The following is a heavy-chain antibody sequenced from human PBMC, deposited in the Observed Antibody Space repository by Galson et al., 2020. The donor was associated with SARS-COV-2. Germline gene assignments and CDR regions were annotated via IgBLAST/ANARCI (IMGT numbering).Heavy chain of an antibody. Sequence: SETLSLTFTVPGNSISSGSYYWSWIRPPAGKGLECIWHIHISGLTNYNPILKSRLSISIDTSRNHFSLNLDSVTAADTAVYYCARDSGTFPRPYDSWGQGTLVTVSS. J-gene: IGHJ4*02. D-gene: IGHD1-26*01. CDR3: ARDSGTFPRPYDS. CDR1: GNSISSGSYY. V-gene: IGHV4-61*09. CDR2: IHISGLT.